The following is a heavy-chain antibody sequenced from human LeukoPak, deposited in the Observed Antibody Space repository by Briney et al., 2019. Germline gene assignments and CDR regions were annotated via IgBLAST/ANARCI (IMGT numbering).Heavy chain of an antibody. CDR1: GFTFSDAW. V-gene: IGHV3-21*01. J-gene: IGHJ4*02. Sequence: GGCLRLSCAASGFTFSDAWMGWVSQEAGKGMEWVSSISNCSTYIYSAHSVKGRFSTSRDNAKNSLYLQMNSLRAEDTAVYYCAKDVREYSYGYFDYWGQGTLVTVSS. CDR2: ISNCSTYI. CDR3: AKDVREYSYGYFDY. D-gene: IGHD5-18*01.